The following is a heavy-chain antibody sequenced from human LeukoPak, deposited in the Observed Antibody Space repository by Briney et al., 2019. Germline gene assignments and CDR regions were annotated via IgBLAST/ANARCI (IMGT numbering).Heavy chain of an antibody. CDR3: ARPLGKYYDSSGYRRDDAFDI. J-gene: IGHJ3*02. CDR1: GYSFTSYW. D-gene: IGHD3-22*01. V-gene: IGHV5-51*01. Sequence: GESLKISCKGSGYSFTSYWIGWVRQMPGKGLEWMGIIYPGDSDTRYSPSFQGQVTISADKSISTAYLQWSSLKASDTAVYYCARPLGKYYDSSGYRRDDAFDIWGQGTMVTVSS. CDR2: IYPGDSDT.